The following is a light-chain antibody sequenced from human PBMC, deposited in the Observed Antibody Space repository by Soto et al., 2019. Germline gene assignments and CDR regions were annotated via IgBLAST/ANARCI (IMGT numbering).Light chain of an antibody. CDR3: IQEYNYSLT. CDR1: QGIRSE. Sequence: IQMTHSAGALSVPVVGGGSITGRASQGIRSEVGWYQQKPGKAPNLLIYAASNLYTGVPSRFSGSGSGTDFTLTISSLQPEDFATYYCIQEYNYSLTFGRGTKVDIK. V-gene: IGKV1-6*01. CDR2: AAS. J-gene: IGKJ4*01.